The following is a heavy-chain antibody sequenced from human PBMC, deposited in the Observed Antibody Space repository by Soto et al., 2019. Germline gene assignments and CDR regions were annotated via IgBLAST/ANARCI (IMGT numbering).Heavy chain of an antibody. CDR1: GFTFSSYA. J-gene: IGHJ6*02. Sequence: GGSLRLSCAASGFTFSSYAMSWVRQAPGEGLEWVSAISGSGGSTYYADSVKGRFTISRDNSKNTLYLQMNSLRAEDTAVYYCAKGTNYYYGMDVWGQGTTVTVSS. CDR2: ISGSGGST. CDR3: AKGTNYYYGMDV. V-gene: IGHV3-23*01. D-gene: IGHD4-17*01.